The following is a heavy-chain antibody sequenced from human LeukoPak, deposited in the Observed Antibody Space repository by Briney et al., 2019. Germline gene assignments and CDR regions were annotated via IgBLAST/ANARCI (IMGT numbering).Heavy chain of an antibody. CDR2: ISAYNGNT. Sequence: ASVKVSCKASGYTFTTYGISWVRQAPGQGLEWMGWISAYNGNTNYAQKLQGRVTMTTDTSTSTAYMELRSLRSDDTAVYYCARERAAPHAFDIWGQGTMVTVSS. J-gene: IGHJ3*02. CDR3: ARERAAPHAFDI. V-gene: IGHV1-18*01. D-gene: IGHD2-15*01. CDR1: GYTFTTYG.